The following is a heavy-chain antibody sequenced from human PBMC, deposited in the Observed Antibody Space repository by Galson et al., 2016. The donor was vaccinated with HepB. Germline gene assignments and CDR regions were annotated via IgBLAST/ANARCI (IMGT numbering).Heavy chain of an antibody. CDR1: GFTFSSYG. CDR2: IKQDGSEK. V-gene: IGHV3-7*03. D-gene: IGHD3-3*01. Sequence: SLRLSCAASGFTFSSYGMHWVRQAPGKGLEWVANIKQDGSEKYYVDSVKGRFTISRDNAKNSLYLQMNSLRAEDTAVYYCARVSLRFLEWLRLLTTLEFDYGGQGTLVTVSS. CDR3: ARVSLRFLEWLRLLTTLEFDY. J-gene: IGHJ4*02.